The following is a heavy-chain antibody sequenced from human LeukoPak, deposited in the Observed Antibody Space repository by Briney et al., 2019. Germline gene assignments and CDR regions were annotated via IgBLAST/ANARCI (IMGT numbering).Heavy chain of an antibody. Sequence: GASVKVSCKASGYTFTSYDINWVRQATGQGLEWMGWMNPNSGNTGYAQKFQGRVTMTRNTSISTAYMELSSLRSEDTAVYYCARGREWELRRWFDPWGQGTLVTVSS. CDR3: ARGREWELRRWFDP. V-gene: IGHV1-8*01. CDR1: GYTFTSYD. D-gene: IGHD1-26*01. J-gene: IGHJ5*02. CDR2: MNPNSGNT.